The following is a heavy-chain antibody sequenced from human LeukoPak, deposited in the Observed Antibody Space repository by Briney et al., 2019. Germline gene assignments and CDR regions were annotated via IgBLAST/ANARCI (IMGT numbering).Heavy chain of an antibody. D-gene: IGHD6-19*01. J-gene: IGHJ4*02. CDR3: ARHGGWLAGARN. CDR1: GGSISNYY. Sequence: SETLSLTCTVSGGSISNYYWSWIRQSPGKGLEWIGYIYYSGSTNYNPSPKSRVTISVDTSKNQFSLKLTSVTAADTAVYYCARHGGWLAGARNWGQGTLVTVSS. V-gene: IGHV4-59*08. CDR2: IYYSGST.